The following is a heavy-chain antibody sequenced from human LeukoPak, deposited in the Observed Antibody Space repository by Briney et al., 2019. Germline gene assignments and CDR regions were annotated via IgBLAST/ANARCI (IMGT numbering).Heavy chain of an antibody. V-gene: IGHV1-69*05. Sequence: AASVKVSCKASGYTFTGYYMHWVRQAPGQGLEWMGGIIPIFGTANYAQKFQGRVTITTDESTSTAYMELSSLRSEDTAVYYCARGVHYCSGGSCYRGGNYYYYYYMDVWGKGTTVTVSS. D-gene: IGHD2-15*01. CDR1: GYTFTGYY. CDR3: ARGVHYCSGGSCYRGGNYYYYYYMDV. J-gene: IGHJ6*03. CDR2: IIPIFGTA.